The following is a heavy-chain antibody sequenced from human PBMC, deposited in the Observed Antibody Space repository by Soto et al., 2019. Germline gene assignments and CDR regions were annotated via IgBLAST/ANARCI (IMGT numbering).Heavy chain of an antibody. CDR1: GGSISSSNW. V-gene: IGHV4-4*02. Sequence: QVQLQESGPGLVKPSGTLSLTCAVSGGSISSSNWWSWVRQPPGKGLEWIGEIYHSGSTNYNPSLKSRVTISVDKSKNQFSLKLSSVTAADTDVYYCARDGRASDEGVRLYYYYGMDVWGQGTTVTVSS. D-gene: IGHD1-26*01. CDR2: IYHSGST. CDR3: ARDGRASDEGVRLYYYYGMDV. J-gene: IGHJ6*02.